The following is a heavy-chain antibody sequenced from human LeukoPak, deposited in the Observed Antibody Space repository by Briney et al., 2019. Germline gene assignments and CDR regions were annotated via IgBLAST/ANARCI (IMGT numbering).Heavy chain of an antibody. V-gene: IGHV3-23*01. Sequence: HPGGSLRLSCAASGFTFSSYAMSWVRQAPGKGLEWASAISGSGGSTYYADSVKGRFTISRDNSKNTLYLQMNSLRAEDTAVYYCAKGLSGWSPFDPWGQGTLVTVSS. CDR2: ISGSGGST. CDR1: GFTFSSYA. D-gene: IGHD6-19*01. J-gene: IGHJ5*02. CDR3: AKGLSGWSPFDP.